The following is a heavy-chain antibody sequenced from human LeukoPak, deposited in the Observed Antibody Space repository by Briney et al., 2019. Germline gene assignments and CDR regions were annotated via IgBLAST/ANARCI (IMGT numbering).Heavy chain of an antibody. Sequence: ASVKVSCKASGYTFTSYGISWVRQAPGQGLEWMGWISAYNGNTNYAQKLQGRVTMTTDTSTSTAYMELRSLRSEDTAVYYCARGKSSGSYYNVDRAYYFDYWGQGTLVTVSS. D-gene: IGHD3-10*01. CDR1: GYTFTSYG. J-gene: IGHJ4*02. CDR3: ARGKSSGSYYNVDRAYYFDY. V-gene: IGHV1-18*01. CDR2: ISAYNGNT.